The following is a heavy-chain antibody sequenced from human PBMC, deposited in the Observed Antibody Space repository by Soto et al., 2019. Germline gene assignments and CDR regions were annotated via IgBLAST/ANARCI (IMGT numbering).Heavy chain of an antibody. Sequence: GGSLRLSCVASGFTFSSYAMHWVRQAPGKGLEWVAVISYDGSNKYYADSVKGRFTISRDNSKNTLYLQMNGLRAEDTAVYYCAGNYYDSSGYYPIDYWGQGTLVTVSS. CDR1: GFTFSSYA. D-gene: IGHD3-22*01. CDR3: AGNYYDSSGYYPIDY. J-gene: IGHJ4*02. CDR2: ISYDGSNK. V-gene: IGHV3-30-3*01.